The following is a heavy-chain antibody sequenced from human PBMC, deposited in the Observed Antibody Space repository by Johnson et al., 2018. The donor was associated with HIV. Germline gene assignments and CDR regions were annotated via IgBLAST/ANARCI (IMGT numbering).Heavy chain of an antibody. CDR1: GFTFSSYA. D-gene: IGHD3-16*01. V-gene: IGHV3-30-3*01. CDR3: VGGAFDYRDASGRFGGAGFDL. CDR2: ISYDGSNK. Sequence: QVQLVESGGGVVQPGRSLRLSCAASGFTFSSYAMHWVRQAPGKGLEWVAVISYDGSNKYYADSVKGRCTISRDNSKNTLYLQMNSLRAEDTAVYYCVGGAFDYRDASGRFGGAGFDLWGQGTVVTVSS. J-gene: IGHJ3*01.